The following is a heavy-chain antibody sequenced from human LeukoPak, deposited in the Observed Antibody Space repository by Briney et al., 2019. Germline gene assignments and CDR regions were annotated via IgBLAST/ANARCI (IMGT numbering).Heavy chain of an antibody. J-gene: IGHJ6*02. D-gene: IGHD3-10*01. V-gene: IGHV3-7*01. CDR1: GFTFSSYA. CDR3: ARLVRGVGGLDV. Sequence: GRSLRLSCAASGFTFSSYAMHWVRQAPGKGLEGVANIKQDGSEIYYVDSVKVRLTISRDNAKNSLYLQMNSLRAEDTAVYYCARLVRGVGGLDVWGQGTTLTVSS. CDR2: IKQDGSEI.